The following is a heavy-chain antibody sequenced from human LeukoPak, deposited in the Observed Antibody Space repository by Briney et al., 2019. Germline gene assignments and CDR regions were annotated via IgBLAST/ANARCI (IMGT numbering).Heavy chain of an antibody. Sequence: GGSLRLSCAASGFTFSSYAMSWIRQAPGKGLQWISYISRSGDTISYADSVKGRFTISRDNAKNSLYLQMNSLRAEDTAVYYCARGLVGTYYGLFDYWGQGTLVTVSS. D-gene: IGHD1-26*01. CDR3: ARGLVGTYYGLFDY. CDR1: GFTFSSYA. CDR2: ISRSGDTI. J-gene: IGHJ4*02. V-gene: IGHV3-11*01.